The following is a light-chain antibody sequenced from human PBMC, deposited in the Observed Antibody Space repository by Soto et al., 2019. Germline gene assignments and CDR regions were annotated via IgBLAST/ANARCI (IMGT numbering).Light chain of an antibody. Sequence: IQLTQSPSSLSASVGESVTITCRASQDIDNYLNWYQHRPGEAPKLLIYAASYLETGVPSRFSGSGSGTHFTFTISRLQPEDIATYYCQQYDSVLRATFGGGTKVDNK. CDR3: QQYDSVLRAT. CDR2: AAS. V-gene: IGKV1-33*01. CDR1: QDIDNY. J-gene: IGKJ4*01.